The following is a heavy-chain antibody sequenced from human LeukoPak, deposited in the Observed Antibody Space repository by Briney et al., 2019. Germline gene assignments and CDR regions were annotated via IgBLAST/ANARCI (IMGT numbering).Heavy chain of an antibody. CDR2: ISGSGGST. V-gene: IGHV3-23*01. CDR3: ARDHLDFDY. Sequence: PGGSLGLSCAASGFTFSSYAMSWVRQAPGKGLEWVSAISGSGGSTYYADSVKGRFTISRDNAKNSLYLQMNSLRAEDTAVYYCARDHLDFDYWGQGTLVTVSS. CDR1: GFTFSSYA. J-gene: IGHJ4*02.